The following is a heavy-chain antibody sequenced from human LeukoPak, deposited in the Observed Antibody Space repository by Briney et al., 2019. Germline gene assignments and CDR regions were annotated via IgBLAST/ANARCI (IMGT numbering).Heavy chain of an antibody. CDR2: ISFDGTNK. J-gene: IGHJ6*02. D-gene: IGHD6-19*01. CDR1: GFSFSSYA. Sequence: AGGSLRLSCAASGFSFSSYAMHWVRQAPGKGLEWVAVISFDGTNKYYADPVKGRLTISRDNSENTLHLQMNSLRAEDTAVYFCAREVAVSGTENGAFNVWGPGTTVTVSS. CDR3: AREVAVSGTENGAFNV. V-gene: IGHV3-30-3*01.